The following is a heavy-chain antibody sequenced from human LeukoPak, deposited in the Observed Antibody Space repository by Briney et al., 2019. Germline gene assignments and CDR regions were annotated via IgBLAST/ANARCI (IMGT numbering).Heavy chain of an antibody. D-gene: IGHD2-21*01. CDR1: GGSISSYY. CDR2: IYTSGST. Sequence: SETLSLTCTVSGGSISSYYWSWIRQPAGKGLEWIGRIYTSGSTNYNPSLKSRVTMSVDTSKNQFSLKLSSVTAADTAVYYCARDRCGGDCSDAFDIWGQGTMVTVSS. V-gene: IGHV4-4*07. CDR3: ARDRCGGDCSDAFDI. J-gene: IGHJ3*02.